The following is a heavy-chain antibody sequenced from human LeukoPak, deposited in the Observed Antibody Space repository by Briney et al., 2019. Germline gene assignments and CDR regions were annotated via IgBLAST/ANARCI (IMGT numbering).Heavy chain of an antibody. CDR3: ARTLFSGVYYYYYMDV. V-gene: IGHV1-69*05. CDR2: IIPIFGTA. Sequence: SVKVSCKASGGTFSSYAISWVRQAPGQGLEWMGGIIPIFGTANYAQTFQGRVTITTDESTSTAYMELSSLRSEDTAVYYCARTLFSGVYYYYYMDVWGKGTTVTVSS. J-gene: IGHJ6*03. D-gene: IGHD3-3*01. CDR1: GGTFSSYA.